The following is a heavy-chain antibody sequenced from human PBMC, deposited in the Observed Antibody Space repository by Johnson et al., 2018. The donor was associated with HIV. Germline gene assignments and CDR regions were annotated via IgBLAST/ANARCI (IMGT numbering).Heavy chain of an antibody. CDR3: TTDPFIAARPDDAFDF. Sequence: QLVESGGGVVQPGGSLRLSCAASGFTFSNAWMSWVRQAPGKGLEWVGRIKSKTDGGTTDYAAPVKGRFTISRDDSKNTLYLQMNSLKTEDTAVYYCTTDPFIAARPDDAFDFWGQGTMVTVSS. V-gene: IGHV3-15*01. D-gene: IGHD6-6*01. J-gene: IGHJ3*01. CDR2: IKSKTDGGTT. CDR1: GFTFSNAW.